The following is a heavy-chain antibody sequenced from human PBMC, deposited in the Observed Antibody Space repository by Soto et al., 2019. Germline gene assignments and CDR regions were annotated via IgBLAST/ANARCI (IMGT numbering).Heavy chain of an antibody. J-gene: IGHJ4*02. CDR3: ARLEGLATISYYFDY. Sequence: QLQLQESGPGLVKPSETLSLTCSVSGDSINSDNYYWGWIRQPPGKGLEWIGSIYYRGNTYYKPSLKTRVTISPDKSKSQFSLKLNSVTAADSAVYFCARLEGLATISYYFDYWGQGTLVTVSS. V-gene: IGHV4-39*01. CDR2: IYYRGNT. CDR1: GDSINSDNYY. D-gene: IGHD3-9*01.